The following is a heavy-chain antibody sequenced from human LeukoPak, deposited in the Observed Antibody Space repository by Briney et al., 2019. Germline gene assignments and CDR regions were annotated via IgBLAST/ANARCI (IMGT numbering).Heavy chain of an antibody. CDR3: AKETYYDSSGLLGY. Sequence: GGSLRLSCAASGFSFSMYSMSWVRQAPGKGLEWVSAISGSGGSTYYADSVKGRFTISRDNSKNTLYLQMNSLRAEDTAVYYCAKETYYDSSGLLGYWGQGTLVTVSS. V-gene: IGHV3-23*01. CDR2: ISGSGGST. J-gene: IGHJ4*02. D-gene: IGHD3-22*01. CDR1: GFSFSMYS.